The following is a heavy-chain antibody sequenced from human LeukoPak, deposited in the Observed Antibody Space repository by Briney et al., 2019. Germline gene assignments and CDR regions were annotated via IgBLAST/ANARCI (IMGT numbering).Heavy chain of an antibody. CDR1: GFTFSTYS. Sequence: PGGSLRLSCAASGFTFSTYSMNRVRQAPGKGLEWISYISSSSRTMYYADSVKGRFTISRDNAKESLYLQMNSLRAEDTAVYYCARDLGLYDYGGNIDYWGQGTLVTVSS. J-gene: IGHJ4*02. CDR3: ARDLGLYDYGGNIDY. D-gene: IGHD4-23*01. CDR2: ISSSSRTM. V-gene: IGHV3-48*04.